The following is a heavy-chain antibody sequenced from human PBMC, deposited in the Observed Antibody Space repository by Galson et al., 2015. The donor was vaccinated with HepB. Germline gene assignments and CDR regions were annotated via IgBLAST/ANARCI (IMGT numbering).Heavy chain of an antibody. V-gene: IGHV2-70*01. CDR3: ATSNANCYDFQY. CDR2: IDWDDDK. Sequence: ALVKPTQTLTLTCTFSGFSLSTNAMCVTWIRQPPGKALECLALIDWDDDKYYSTSLKTRLTISKDTSKNQVVLTMTNVVPVDTATYYCATSNANCYDFQYWGQGTPVTVSS. D-gene: IGHD2-2*01. CDR1: GFSLSTNAMC. J-gene: IGHJ4*02.